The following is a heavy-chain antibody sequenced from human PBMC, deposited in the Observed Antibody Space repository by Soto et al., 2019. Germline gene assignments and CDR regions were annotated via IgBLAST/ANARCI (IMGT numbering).Heavy chain of an antibody. CDR3: ARDPRIAVAGTGAFDI. D-gene: IGHD6-19*01. J-gene: IGHJ3*02. CDR1: GGSINNHY. CDR2: IYYSGST. Sequence: SETLSLTCTVSGGSINNHYWSWIRQPPGQGLEWIGYIYYSGSTNYNPSLKSRVTMSVDTSKNQFSLKLSSLTAADTAVYYCARDPRIAVAGTGAFDIWGQGTMVTVSS. V-gene: IGHV4-59*11.